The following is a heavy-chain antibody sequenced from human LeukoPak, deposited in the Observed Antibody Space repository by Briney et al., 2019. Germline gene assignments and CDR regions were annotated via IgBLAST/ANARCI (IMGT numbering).Heavy chain of an antibody. CDR3: ARHDYAGNSGDY. J-gene: IGHJ4*02. Sequence: GGSLRLSCAASRFTFSSYSMNWVSQPPGKGLEWVSYIGTSSTIIYYADAVKGRFTISRDNDENSLYLQMSSLRDEDTAVYYCARHDYAGNSGDYWGQGTLVTVSS. CDR1: RFTFSSYS. CDR2: IGTSSTII. V-gene: IGHV3-48*02. D-gene: IGHD4-23*01.